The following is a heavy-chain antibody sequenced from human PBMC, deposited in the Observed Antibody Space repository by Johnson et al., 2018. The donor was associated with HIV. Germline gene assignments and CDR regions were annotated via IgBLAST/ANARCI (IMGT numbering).Heavy chain of an antibody. CDR3: AKHNGLDSSWPFDAFDI. V-gene: IGHV3-7*01. Sequence: VQLVESGGGVVQPGGSLRLSCAASGFTFSSYGMHWVRQAPGKGLEWVANIKEDGREKYYVDSVKGRFTISRDNAKNSLYLQMNSLRPEDTAGYYCAKHNGLDSSWPFDAFDIWGQGTRVTVSS. CDR1: GFTFSSYG. D-gene: IGHD6-13*01. CDR2: IKEDGREK. J-gene: IGHJ3*02.